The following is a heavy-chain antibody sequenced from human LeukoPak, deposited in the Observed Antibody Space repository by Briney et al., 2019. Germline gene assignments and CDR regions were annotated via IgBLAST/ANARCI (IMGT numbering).Heavy chain of an antibody. CDR2: MFYSGNT. Sequence: SETLSLTCTVSGASITSYHWSWIRQPAGKGLEWIGRMFYSGNTDYNPSLKSRLTMSIDTSKNQFSLKLSSVTAADTAVYYCARGQKTRYYYDSGSRHYDAFDIWGQGTMVTVSS. J-gene: IGHJ3*02. D-gene: IGHD3-10*01. CDR3: ARGQKTRYYYDSGSRHYDAFDI. CDR1: GASITSYH. V-gene: IGHV4-4*07.